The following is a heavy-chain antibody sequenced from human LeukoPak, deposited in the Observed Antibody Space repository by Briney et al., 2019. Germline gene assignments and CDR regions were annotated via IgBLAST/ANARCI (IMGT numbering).Heavy chain of an antibody. D-gene: IGHD4-23*01. CDR2: IRSKANNYAT. CDR3: TRSNSDY. Sequence: GGSLRLSCAASGFTFSGSAMHWVRQASGKGLEWVGRIRSKANNYATGYAASVKGRFTISRDDSKNTAYLQMNSLKTEDTAVYYYTRSNSDYWGQGTLVTVSS. J-gene: IGHJ4*02. CDR1: GFTFSGSA. V-gene: IGHV3-73*01.